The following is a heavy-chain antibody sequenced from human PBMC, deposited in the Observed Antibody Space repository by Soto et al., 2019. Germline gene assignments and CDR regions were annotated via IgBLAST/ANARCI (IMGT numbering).Heavy chain of an antibody. V-gene: IGHV1-18*01. Sequence: APVKGASKASGYTYTSYGSTWVRKTPGQGLEWMGWISPYNGNTNYAQMLQGRVTMTTDTSTSTAYMELRSLRSDDTAVYYCARDPDYDFWSGWTPNWFDPWGQGTLVTVSS. CDR1: GYTYTSYG. D-gene: IGHD3-3*01. CDR3: ARDPDYDFWSGWTPNWFDP. J-gene: IGHJ5*02. CDR2: ISPYNGNT.